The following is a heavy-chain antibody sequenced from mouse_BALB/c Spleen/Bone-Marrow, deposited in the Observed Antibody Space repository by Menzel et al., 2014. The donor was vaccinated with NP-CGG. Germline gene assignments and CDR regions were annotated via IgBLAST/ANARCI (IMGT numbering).Heavy chain of an antibody. CDR3: ARRGLYVDY. J-gene: IGHJ2*01. CDR2: INPSTGYT. V-gene: IGHV1-7*01. Sequence: VQGVESGAELAKPGASVKMSCKASGYTFTNYWIHWVKQRPGQGLEWIGYINPSTGYTEYNQKFKDKATLTADKSSSTAYMQLSSLTSEDSAVYYYARRGLYVDYWGQGTTLTVSS. CDR1: GYTFTNYW. D-gene: IGHD3-1*01.